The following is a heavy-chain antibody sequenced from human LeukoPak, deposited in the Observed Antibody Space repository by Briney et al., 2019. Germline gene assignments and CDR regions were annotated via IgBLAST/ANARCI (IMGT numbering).Heavy chain of an antibody. CDR3: ARASAAPS. D-gene: IGHD2-2*01. CDR1: GFTFRSYW. CDR2: INTDGSNA. V-gene: IGHV3-74*01. J-gene: IGHJ5*02. Sequence: GGSLRLSCAASGFTFRSYWMHWVRQAPGKGLVWVSRINTDGSNATYADSVKGRSTISRDNAQNTVYLQMNSLRAEDTAVYYCARASAAPSWGQGTLVTVSS.